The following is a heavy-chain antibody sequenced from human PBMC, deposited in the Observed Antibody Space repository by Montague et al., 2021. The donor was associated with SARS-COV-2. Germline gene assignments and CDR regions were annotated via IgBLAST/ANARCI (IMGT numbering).Heavy chain of an antibody. V-gene: IGHV4-34*01. D-gene: IGHD3-10*01. Sequence: SETLSLTCAVHGGSFSTYSWNWIRQPPGKGLEWIGEIHHGGSTNYNPSLKSRVTISADTSKNQFSLKLTSVAAADTAVYYCARLGDGVVPSPILGVGPYYSDYNADAWGKGSAIAV. CDR2: IHHGGST. J-gene: IGHJ6*03. CDR3: ARLGDGVVPSPILGVGPYYSDYNADA. CDR1: GGSFSTYS.